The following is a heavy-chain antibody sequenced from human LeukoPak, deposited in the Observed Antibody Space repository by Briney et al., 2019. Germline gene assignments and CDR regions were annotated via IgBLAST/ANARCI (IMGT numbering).Heavy chain of an antibody. CDR1: GFTFSNAW. Sequence: PGGSLRLSCAASGFTFSNAWMSWVRQPPGKGLEWVGRIKSESDGGTTDYGAPVKGRFIISRDDSKTTLYLQMNSLKTEDTAVYYAAVVYCSGGGCYSSGYRGQGTLVTVSS. CDR3: AVVYCSGGGCYSSGY. CDR2: IKSESDGGTT. V-gene: IGHV3-15*01. D-gene: IGHD2-15*01. J-gene: IGHJ4*02.